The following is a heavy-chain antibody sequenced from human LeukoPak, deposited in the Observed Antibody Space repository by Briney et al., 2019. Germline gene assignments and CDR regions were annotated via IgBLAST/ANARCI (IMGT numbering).Heavy chain of an antibody. D-gene: IGHD3-10*01. CDR3: ARDFLRGAPDY. V-gene: IGHV3-53*01. CDR2: IYSGGST. J-gene: IGHJ4*02. Sequence: GKSLRLSCAASGFTVSSNYMSWVRQAPGKGLEWVSVIYSGGSTYYADSVKGRFTISRDNSKNTLYLQMNSLRAEDTAVYYCARDFLRGAPDYWGQGTLVTVSS. CDR1: GFTVSSNY.